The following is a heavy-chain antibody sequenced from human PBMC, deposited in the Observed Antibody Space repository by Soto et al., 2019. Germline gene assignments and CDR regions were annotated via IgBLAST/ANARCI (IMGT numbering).Heavy chain of an antibody. D-gene: IGHD3-22*01. CDR3: GRMSYFYDKWYFDL. J-gene: IGHJ2*01. Sequence: QLQELGPGLVMPSQTLSLTCTVSGASINNNDYYWRWIRQTPGKGLEWIGYVYYSGSTDYIPSLKSRLSMSIDKAQNPFTLKLNSVTDADTATYYCGRMSYFYDKWYFDLWGRGTLVTVS. CDR1: GASINNNDYY. V-gene: IGHV4-30-4*01. CDR2: VYYSGST.